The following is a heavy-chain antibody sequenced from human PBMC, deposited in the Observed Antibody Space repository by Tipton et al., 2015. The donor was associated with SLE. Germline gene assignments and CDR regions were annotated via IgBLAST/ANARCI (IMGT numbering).Heavy chain of an antibody. Sequence: AVSGFTFSSYAMHWVRQAPGKGLEWVAVISYDGSNKYYADSVKGRFTISRDNSKNTLYLQMNSLRAEDTAVYYCSTLNSDGYWGQGTLVTVSS. J-gene: IGHJ4*02. CDR1: GFTFSSYA. CDR2: ISYDGSNK. CDR3: STLNSDGY. V-gene: IGHV3-30*04. D-gene: IGHD1-1*01.